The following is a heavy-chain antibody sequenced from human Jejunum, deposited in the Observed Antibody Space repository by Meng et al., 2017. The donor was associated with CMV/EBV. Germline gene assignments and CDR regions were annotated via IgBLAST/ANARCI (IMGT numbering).Heavy chain of an antibody. CDR3: VRHTFSGNPGGIDS. J-gene: IGHJ4*02. CDR1: GGPISRTGTC. V-gene: IGHV4-39*01. CDR2: QCHADDT. D-gene: IGHD4-23*01. Sequence: LPRPELGPGLVKPSDPLSLACTVSGGPISRTGTCGGWIRQPPRKGLEWIGSQCHADDTYYNPSLMGRVTISVDTSKNQVSLKLTSVTAADTSIYYCVRHTFSGNPGGIDSWGQGILVTVSS.